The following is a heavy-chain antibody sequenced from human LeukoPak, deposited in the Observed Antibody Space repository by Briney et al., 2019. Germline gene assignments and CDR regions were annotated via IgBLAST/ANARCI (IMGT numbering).Heavy chain of an antibody. CDR1: GGSINSGDYY. D-gene: IGHD6-13*01. J-gene: IGHJ4*02. CDR3: ARAYSSSWYYFDF. V-gene: IGHV4-30-4*01. CDR2: IFYSGST. Sequence: SETLSLTCTVSGGSINSGDYYWSWIRQPPGKGLEWIGYIFYSGSTYYTPSLKSRVTISVDSSKNQFSLQLSPVTAADTAVYYCARAYSSSWYYFDFWGQGTLVTVSS.